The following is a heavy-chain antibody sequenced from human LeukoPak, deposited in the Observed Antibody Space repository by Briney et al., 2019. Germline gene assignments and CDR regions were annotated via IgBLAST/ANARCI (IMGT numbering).Heavy chain of an antibody. D-gene: IGHD6-13*01. CDR1: GYTFTGYY. V-gene: IGHV1-2*04. J-gene: IGHJ3*02. CDR3: ARSEGAAAAQDI. CDR2: INPNSGGT. Sequence: ASVKVSCKASGYTFTGYYLHWVRQAPGQGLEWMGWINPNSGGTNYAQKFQGWVTMTRDTSISTAYMEPSRLRSDDTAVYYCARSEGAAAAQDIWGQGTMVTVSS.